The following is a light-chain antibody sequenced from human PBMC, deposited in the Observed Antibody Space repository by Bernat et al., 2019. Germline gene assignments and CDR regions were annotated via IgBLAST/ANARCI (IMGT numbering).Light chain of an antibody. V-gene: IGKV3-11*01. CDR1: QGVSKY. Sequence: EVVLTQSPAILSLSPGERATVSCRASQGVSKYLAWYQIRRGQAPRLLIFDASTRATGIPARFSGSGFGTDFTLTISNLDPEDFAVYYCQQRSSWPPTFGGGTKVEIK. J-gene: IGKJ4*01. CDR2: DAS. CDR3: QQRSSWPPT.